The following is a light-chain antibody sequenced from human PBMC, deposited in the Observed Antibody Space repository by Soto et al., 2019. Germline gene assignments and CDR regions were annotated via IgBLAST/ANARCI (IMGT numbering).Light chain of an antibody. V-gene: IGLV8-61*01. Sequence: QTVVTQEPSFSVSRGTTVTLTCALNYGSVSTNYFASWYQQTPGQAPRTLIYNTNNRSSGVPDRFSGSILGSKAALTITGAQADDESDYYCVLYMGNGIWVFGGGTKLTVL. CDR3: VLYMGNGIWV. CDR2: NTN. CDR1: YGSVSTNYF. J-gene: IGLJ3*02.